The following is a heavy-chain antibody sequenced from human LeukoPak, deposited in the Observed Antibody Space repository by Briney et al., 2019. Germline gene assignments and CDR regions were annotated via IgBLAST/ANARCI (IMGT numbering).Heavy chain of an antibody. D-gene: IGHD4-23*01. Sequence: GGSLRLSCTASGFTFCDYAMSWFRQAPGKGLEWVGFIRAKTYGGTTQYAASVKDRFTISRDDSESIAYLQMTSLKTDDTAVYYCARADYGGNAGGFWGQGTLVTVSS. J-gene: IGHJ4*02. CDR1: GFTFCDYA. CDR3: ARADYGGNAGGF. V-gene: IGHV3-49*03. CDR2: IRAKTYGGTT.